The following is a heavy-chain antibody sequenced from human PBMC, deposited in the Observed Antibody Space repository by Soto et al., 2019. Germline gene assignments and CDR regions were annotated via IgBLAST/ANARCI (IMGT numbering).Heavy chain of an antibody. Sequence: EVQLLESGGGLVQPGGSLRLSCAASGFTFSSYAMSWVRQAPGKGLEWVSSVSGSSGSKSYADSVKGRFTISRDNSKSTVHLQMNSPRAEDTAVYFCAKDWCSGTTCDCLENWGQGTLVTVSS. CDR3: AKDWCSGTTCDCLEN. J-gene: IGHJ4*02. V-gene: IGHV3-23*01. CDR1: GFTFSSYA. D-gene: IGHD1-7*01. CDR2: VSGSSGSK.